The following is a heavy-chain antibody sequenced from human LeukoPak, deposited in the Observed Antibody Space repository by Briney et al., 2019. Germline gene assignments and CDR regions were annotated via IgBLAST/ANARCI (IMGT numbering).Heavy chain of an antibody. CDR2: ISSSSSTI. V-gene: IGHV3-48*01. Sequence: PGGSLRLSCAASGFTFSSYSMNWVRQAPGKGLEWVSYISSSSSTIYYADSVKGRFTISRDNAKNSLYLQMNSLRAEDTAVYYCARARDYYDSSGYYGQYFQHWGQGTLVTVSS. D-gene: IGHD3-22*01. CDR3: ARARDYYDSSGYYGQYFQH. J-gene: IGHJ1*01. CDR1: GFTFSSYS.